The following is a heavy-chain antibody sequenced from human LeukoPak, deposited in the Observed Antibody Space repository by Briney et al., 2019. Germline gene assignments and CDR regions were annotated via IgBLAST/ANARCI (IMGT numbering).Heavy chain of an antibody. Sequence: ASVKVSCKAPGYTFTTYFMHWVRQAPGQGLEWMGIINPSDTSTNYPQRFQGRLTMTRDTFTSTVYMELSGLTSEDSAVYYCARVQGNGDYSDAWGQGTLITVSS. J-gene: IGHJ1*01. D-gene: IGHD4-17*01. V-gene: IGHV1-46*01. CDR1: GYTFTTYF. CDR2: INPSDTST. CDR3: ARVQGNGDYSDA.